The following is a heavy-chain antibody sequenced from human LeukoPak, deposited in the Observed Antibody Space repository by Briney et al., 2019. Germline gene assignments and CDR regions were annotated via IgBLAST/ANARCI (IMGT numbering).Heavy chain of an antibody. CDR2: INHSGST. CDR1: GGSFSGYY. Sequence: PSETLSLTCAVYGGSFSGYYWSWIRQPPGRGLEWIGEINHSGSTNYNPYLKSRVTISVATSKNQFSLKLSSVTAADTAVYYCAITDSSGYYCDYWGQGTLVAVSS. J-gene: IGHJ4*02. CDR3: AITDSSGYYCDY. D-gene: IGHD3-22*01. V-gene: IGHV4-34*01.